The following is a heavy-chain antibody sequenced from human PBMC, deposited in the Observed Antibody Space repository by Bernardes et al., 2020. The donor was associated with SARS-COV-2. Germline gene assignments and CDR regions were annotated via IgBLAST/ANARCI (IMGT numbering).Heavy chain of an antibody. J-gene: IGHJ3*01. Sequence: GGSLRLSCEASGFTFSSYLFSWFRQAPGKGLEWVSSISGAGYYIYYGDSVRGRFTTSRDNTRKSVFLQMESLRADDTAVYYCARDVGGTDWRFGFDVWGPGKKVHVSS. D-gene: IGHD3-9*01. CDR3: ARDVGGTDWRFGFDV. V-gene: IGHV3-21*01. CDR2: ISGAGYYI. CDR1: GFTFSSYL.